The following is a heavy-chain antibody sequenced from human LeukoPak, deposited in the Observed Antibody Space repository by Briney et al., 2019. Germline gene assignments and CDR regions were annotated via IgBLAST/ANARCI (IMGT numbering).Heavy chain of an antibody. D-gene: IGHD5-18*01. CDR2: IYWNEDK. J-gene: IGHJ3*02. Sequence: YGPTLVNPTETLTLTCTFSGFARRTGGGGVGWIRQPPGKGMEWIALIYWNEDKRYRPSLKSRLTITKDTSKNEEGLRMTKMDPVDTATYYCAHAGYSYGYDAFDIWGQGTMVTVSS. V-gene: IGHV2-5*01. CDR1: GFARRTGGGG. CDR3: AHAGYSYGYDAFDI.